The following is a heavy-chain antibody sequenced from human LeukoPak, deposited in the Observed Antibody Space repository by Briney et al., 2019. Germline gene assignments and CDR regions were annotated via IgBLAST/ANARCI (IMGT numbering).Heavy chain of an antibody. D-gene: IGHD2-15*01. V-gene: IGHV3-64D*06. Sequence: GGSLRLSCSASGFPFNTYAIHWVHQAPGKGLEYVAGISSNGDNTDFADSAKGRFTISRDNSKSTLFLQMNSLRAEDTAVYFCTRDSALLGVAFDLWGQGTVVTVSS. CDR3: TRDSALLGVAFDL. CDR2: ISSNGDNT. J-gene: IGHJ3*01. CDR1: GFPFNTYA.